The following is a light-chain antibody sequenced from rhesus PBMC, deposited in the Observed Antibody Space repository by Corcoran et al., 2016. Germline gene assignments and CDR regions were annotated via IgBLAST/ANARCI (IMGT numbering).Light chain of an antibody. Sequence: DIQMTQSPSSLSASVVDKVTITCYASQAINSWLAWYQQKPGKAPKPLIFAASNVQSGVPSRFSGSGSGTDYTLTISSLQPGDFATYSCQQIDGLPHSFGQGTKVEIK. CDR2: AAS. J-gene: IGKJ2*01. V-gene: IGKV1-19*01. CDR3: QQIDGLPHS. CDR1: QAINSW.